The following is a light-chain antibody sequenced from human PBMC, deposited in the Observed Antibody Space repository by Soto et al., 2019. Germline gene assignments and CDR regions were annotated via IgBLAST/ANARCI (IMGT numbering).Light chain of an antibody. CDR3: QPYESYSGT. CDR2: GAA. CDR1: QSVRSRF. V-gene: IGKV3-20*01. J-gene: IGKJ1*01. Sequence: ESVLTQSPGTLSLYPGERATLYCRASQSVRSRFLAWYQQNPGRARRLLTYGAASSSTGIPDRFSGTGSGIDFTLTISRLEPEDFATYYCQPYESYSGTFGPGTKVDIK.